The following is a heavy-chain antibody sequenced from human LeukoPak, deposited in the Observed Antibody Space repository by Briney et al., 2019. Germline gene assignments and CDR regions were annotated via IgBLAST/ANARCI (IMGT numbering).Heavy chain of an antibody. Sequence: GESLKISCKGSGYSSTNFWISWVRQMPGKGLEWMGIIYPGDSDTRYSPSFQGQVTISADKSIGTAYLHWSSLKASDTAMYYCARQAYGSGSYSVHWGQGTLVTVSS. CDR2: IYPGDSDT. J-gene: IGHJ4*02. CDR1: GYSSTNFW. D-gene: IGHD3-10*01. CDR3: ARQAYGSGSYSVH. V-gene: IGHV5-51*01.